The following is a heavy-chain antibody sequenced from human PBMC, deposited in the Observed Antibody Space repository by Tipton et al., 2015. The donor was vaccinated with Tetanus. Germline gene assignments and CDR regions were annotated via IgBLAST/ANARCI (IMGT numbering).Heavy chain of an antibody. J-gene: IGHJ4*02. D-gene: IGHD5-12*01. CDR3: ARRKGGYVGYYFDY. V-gene: IGHV5-51*01. CDR1: GYDFNNYW. CDR2: IYPGDSDV. Sequence: QLVQSGAEVKKPGQSLKISCQASGYDFNNYWIGWVRQTPRNGLEWMAIIYPGDSDVKYSPSLQGHVTISADTSIRTAYLQWSSLKATDAAMYYCARRKGGYVGYYFDYWAQGTLVTVSA.